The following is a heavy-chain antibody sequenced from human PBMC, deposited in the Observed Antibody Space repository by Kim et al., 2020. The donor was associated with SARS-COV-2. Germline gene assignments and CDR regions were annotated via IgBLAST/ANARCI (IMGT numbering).Heavy chain of an antibody. J-gene: IGHJ4*02. CDR1: GGTFSTYA. Sequence: SVKVSCKASGGTFSTYAISWVRQAPGQGLEWMARNVPALAIANYAQKFQGRVTITADKSTSTAYMELSSLRSEDTAVYYCARDGTGELDYWGQGTLVTVSS. V-gene: IGHV1-69*04. CDR2: NVPALAIA. D-gene: IGHD3-10*01. CDR3: ARDGTGELDY.